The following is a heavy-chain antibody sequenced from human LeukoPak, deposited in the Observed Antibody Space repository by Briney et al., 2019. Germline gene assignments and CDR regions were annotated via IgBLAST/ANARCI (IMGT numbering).Heavy chain of an antibody. J-gene: IGHJ4*02. CDR2: IYPGDSDT. Sequence: AGESLKISCKGSGYSFTSYWIGWVRQMPGKGLEWMGIIYPGDSDTRYSPSFQGQVTISVDKSINTAYLQWNSLKASDTAIYYCARYANWGPYYFDYWGQGTLVTVSS. D-gene: IGHD7-27*01. CDR3: ARYANWGPYYFDY. V-gene: IGHV5-51*01. CDR1: GYSFTSYW.